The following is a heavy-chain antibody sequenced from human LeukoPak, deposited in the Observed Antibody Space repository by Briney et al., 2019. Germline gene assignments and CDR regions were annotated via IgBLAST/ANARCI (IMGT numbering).Heavy chain of an antibody. CDR2: ISSSSSYI. CDR3: ARGRRTLIVGATRNAFDV. J-gene: IGHJ3*01. D-gene: IGHD1-26*01. Sequence: GGSLRLSCAASGFTFSSYGMHWVRQAPGKGLEWVSSISSSSSYIYYADSVKGRFSISRDNSKNTLYLQMNSLRPEDTAVYYCARGRRTLIVGATRNAFDVWGQGTIVTVSS. V-gene: IGHV3-21*01. CDR1: GFTFSSYG.